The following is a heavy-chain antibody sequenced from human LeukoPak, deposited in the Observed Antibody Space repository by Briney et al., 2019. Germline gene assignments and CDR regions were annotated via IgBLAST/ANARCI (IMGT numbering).Heavy chain of an antibody. D-gene: IGHD5-18*01. V-gene: IGHV3-23*01. J-gene: IGHJ4*02. CDR3: AKILKAGYSYGYAFDY. CDR2: ISGSGGST. CDR1: GFTVSSNY. Sequence: GGSLRLSCAASGFTVSSNYMSWVRQAPGKGLEWVSAISGSGGSTYYADSVKGRFTISRDNSKNTLYLQMNSLRAEDTAVYYCAKILKAGYSYGYAFDYWGQGTLVTVSS.